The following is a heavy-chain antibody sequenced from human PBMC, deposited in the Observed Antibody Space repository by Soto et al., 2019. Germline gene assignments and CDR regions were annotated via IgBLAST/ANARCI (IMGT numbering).Heavy chain of an antibody. D-gene: IGHD2-15*01. CDR1: GFAFSSYW. CDR3: RSDTFGGRDS. J-gene: IGHJ4*02. V-gene: IGHV3-74*01. CDR2: IDPYETGI. Sequence: EVQLVESGGGLVQPGGSLRLSCAASGFAFSSYWMHWVRQAPGKGLVWVSRIDPYETGINYADSVKGGFTISRDNGKNTLYLQMNSLRAEDTGVYYCRSDTFGGRDSWGQGTLVTVSS.